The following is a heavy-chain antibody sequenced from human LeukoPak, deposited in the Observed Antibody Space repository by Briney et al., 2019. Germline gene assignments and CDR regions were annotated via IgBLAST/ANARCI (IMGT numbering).Heavy chain of an antibody. CDR3: ATLKHAVTIFDN. D-gene: IGHD4-17*01. CDR1: GFIFSSCW. CDR2: INQDGSDE. Sequence: PGGSLRLSCTASGFIFSSCWMSWVRQAPGKGLEWVASINQDGSDERHADSVKGRFTISRDNAKNSVYLQVNSLRAEDTAVYDCATLKHAVTIFDNWGQGTLVTVSS. J-gene: IGHJ4*02. V-gene: IGHV3-7*01.